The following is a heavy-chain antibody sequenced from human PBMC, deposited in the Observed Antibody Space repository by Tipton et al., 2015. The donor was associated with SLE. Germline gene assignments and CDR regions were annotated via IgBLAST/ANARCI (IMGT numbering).Heavy chain of an antibody. CDR1: GGSFSGYY. CDR3: ARRGVDTAMAYYFDY. Sequence: TLSLTCAVYGGSFSGYYWSWIRQPPGKGLEWIGEINHSGSTNYSPSLKSRVTISVDTSKNQFSLKLSSVTAADTAVYYCARRGVDTAMAYYFDYWGQGTLVTVSS. V-gene: IGHV4-34*01. J-gene: IGHJ4*02. D-gene: IGHD5-18*01. CDR2: INHSGST.